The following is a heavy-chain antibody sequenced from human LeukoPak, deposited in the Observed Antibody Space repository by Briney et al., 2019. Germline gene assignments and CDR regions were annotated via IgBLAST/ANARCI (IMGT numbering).Heavy chain of an antibody. CDR3: ARVVEQQLVPTGY. CDR1: GYTFTGYY. CDR2: ISAYNGNT. Sequence: ASVKVSCKASGYTFTGYYMHWVRQAPGQGLEWMGWISAYNGNTNYAQKLQGRVTMTTDTSTSTAYMELRSLRSDDTAVYYCARVVEQQLVPTGYWGQGTLVTVSS. J-gene: IGHJ4*02. V-gene: IGHV1-18*04. D-gene: IGHD6-13*01.